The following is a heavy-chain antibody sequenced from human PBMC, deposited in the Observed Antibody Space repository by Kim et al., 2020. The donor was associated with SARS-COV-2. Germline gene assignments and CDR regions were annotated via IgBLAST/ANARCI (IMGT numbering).Heavy chain of an antibody. J-gene: IGHJ4*02. CDR3: ARAHLLAVNYFDF. CDR1: GFSFSSNG. D-gene: IGHD3-3*02. V-gene: IGHV3-33*01. CDR2: ICDDGSIE. Sequence: GGSLRLSCAASGFSFSSNGMHWVRQAPGKGLEWVAVICDDGSIEYYADSEKGRFTISRDNTKNILYLQMNLLRPDDTAVYYCARAHLLAVNYFDFRCEG.